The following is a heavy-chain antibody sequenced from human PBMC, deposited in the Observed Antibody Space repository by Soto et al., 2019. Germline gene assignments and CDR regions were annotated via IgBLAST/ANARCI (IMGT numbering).Heavy chain of an antibody. CDR3: AKGSQMWTPDY. CDR1: GYTFTDYA. CDR2: ISTGNGNT. J-gene: IGHJ4*02. D-gene: IGHD2-21*01. Sequence: ASVKVSCKASGYTFTDYAMHWVRQAPGQRLEWMGWISTGNGNTKYSQKFQGRVTITRDTSATTAYMELSSLRSEDTAVYYCAKGSQMWTPDYWRQGTLVTVSS. V-gene: IGHV1-3*04.